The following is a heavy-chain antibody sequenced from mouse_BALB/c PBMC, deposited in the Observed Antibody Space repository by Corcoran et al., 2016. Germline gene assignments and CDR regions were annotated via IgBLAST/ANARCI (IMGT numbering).Heavy chain of an antibody. V-gene: IGHV9-3-1*01. J-gene: IGHJ2*01. CDR1: GYTFANYG. Sequence: QIQLVQSGPELKKPGETVKISCKASGYTFANYGMNWVKQAPGKGLKWMGWINTYTGEPTYADDFKGRFAFSLETSASTAYLQINNLKNEDTSTYFCAKFYYYYMYFDYWGQGTTLTVSS. CDR2: INTYTGEP. D-gene: IGHD2-4*01. CDR3: AKFYYYYMYFDY.